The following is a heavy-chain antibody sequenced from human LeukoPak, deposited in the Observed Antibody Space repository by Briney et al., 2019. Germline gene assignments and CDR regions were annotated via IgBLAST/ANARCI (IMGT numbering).Heavy chain of an antibody. J-gene: IGHJ3*02. V-gene: IGHV3-11*04. CDR3: ARVVYRYGYAFDI. D-gene: IGHD5-18*01. CDR2: ITGSSRSI. CDR1: GFTFSDYY. Sequence: PGGSLRLSCAASGFTFSDYYMSWIRQAPGKGLEWVSFITGSSRSIYYADSAKGRFTISRDNSKSSMYLQMNSLRAEDTAVYFCARVVYRYGYAFDIWGQGTVVTVSS.